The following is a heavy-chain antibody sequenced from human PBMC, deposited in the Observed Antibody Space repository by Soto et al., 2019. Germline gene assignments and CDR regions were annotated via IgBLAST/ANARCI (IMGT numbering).Heavy chain of an antibody. CDR2: TYYRSKWYN. Sequence: PSQTLSLTCAISGDSVSSNSAAWNWIRQSPSRGLEWLGRTYYRSKWYNDYAVSVKSRITINPDTSKNQFSLQLNSVTPEDTAVYYCARAYYDFWSGLYGMDVWGQGTTVTVSS. CDR1: GDSVSSNSAA. D-gene: IGHD3-3*01. V-gene: IGHV6-1*01. CDR3: ARAYYDFWSGLYGMDV. J-gene: IGHJ6*02.